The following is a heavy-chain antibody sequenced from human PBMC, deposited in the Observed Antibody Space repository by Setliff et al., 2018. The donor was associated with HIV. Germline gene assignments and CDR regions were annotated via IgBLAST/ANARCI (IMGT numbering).Heavy chain of an antibody. J-gene: IGHJ5*02. V-gene: IGHV4-4*07. CDR2: VSTSGST. CDR3: ARGQYCGGGSCYSPSYNWFDP. Sequence: PSETLSLTCTVSGGSISTYYWSWIRQPAGKGLEWIGRVSTSGSTKYNPSLKSRATMSLDTSKNEFSLKLSSVTAADTAVYYCARGQYCGGGSCYSPSYNWFDPWGQGTLVTVSS. D-gene: IGHD2-15*01. CDR1: GGSISTYY.